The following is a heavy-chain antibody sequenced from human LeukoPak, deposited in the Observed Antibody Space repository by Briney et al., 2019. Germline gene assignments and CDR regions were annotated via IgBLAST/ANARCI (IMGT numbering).Heavy chain of an antibody. V-gene: IGHV1-18*01. CDR2: ISAYNGNT. CDR1: GYTFTSYG. D-gene: IGHD3-9*01. J-gene: IGHJ5*02. CDR3: ARVGTVSVLRYFDWLLSPGNWFDP. Sequence: ASVKVSCKASGYTFTSYGISWVRQAPGQGLEWMGWISAYNGNTNYARKLQGRVTMTTDTSTSTAYMELRSLRSDDTAVYYCARVGTVSVLRYFDWLLSPGNWFDPWGQGTLVTVSS.